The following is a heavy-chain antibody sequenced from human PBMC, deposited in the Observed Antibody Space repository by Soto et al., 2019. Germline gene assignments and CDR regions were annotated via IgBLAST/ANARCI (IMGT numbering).Heavy chain of an antibody. CDR2: INHSGST. V-gene: IGHV4-34*01. CDR3: ALILTGYYKGGMDV. D-gene: IGHD3-9*01. CDR1: GGSFSGYY. J-gene: IGHJ6*02. Sequence: SETLSLTCAVYGGSFSGYYWSWIRQPPGKGLEWIGEINHSGSTNYNPSLKSRVTISVDTSKNQFSLKLSSVTAADTAVYYCALILTGYYKGGMDVWGQGTTVTVSS.